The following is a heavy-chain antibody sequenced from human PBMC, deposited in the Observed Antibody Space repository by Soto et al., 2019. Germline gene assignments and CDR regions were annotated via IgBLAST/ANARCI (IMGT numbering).Heavy chain of an antibody. CDR3: ARRFCSDSYCSYFDY. J-gene: IGHJ4*02. V-gene: IGHV4-34*10. Sequence: PSETLSLTCAVYGGSFRGYCWSWIRQPPGKGLEWIGEINHSGITSYSPSLGSRVTTSVDTPKNQFSLRLRSVTAADTAIYYCARRFCSDSYCSYFDYWGRGTLVTVSS. CDR2: INHSGIT. D-gene: IGHD2-15*01. CDR1: GGSFRGYC.